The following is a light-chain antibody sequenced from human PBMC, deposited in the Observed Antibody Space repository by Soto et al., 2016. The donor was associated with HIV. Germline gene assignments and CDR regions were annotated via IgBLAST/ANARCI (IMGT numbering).Light chain of an antibody. Sequence: SYVLTQPPSVSVAPGKTARITCGGNNIGSKSVHWYQQKPGQAPVLVVYDDSHRPSGIPERFSGSNSGDTATLTISRVEAGDEADYYCQVWDASTDLVVFGGGTKLTVL. CDR3: QVWDASTDLVV. J-gene: IGLJ2*01. CDR1: NIGSKS. CDR2: DDS. V-gene: IGLV3-21*03.